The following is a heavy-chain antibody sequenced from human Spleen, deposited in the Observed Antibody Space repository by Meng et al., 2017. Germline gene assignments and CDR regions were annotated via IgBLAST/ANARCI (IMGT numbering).Heavy chain of an antibody. J-gene: IGHJ4*02. CDR3: ARGPTTMAHDFDY. CDR2: INHSGST. CDR1: GGSFSDYY. Sequence: QLQRWGPGLLNPSETLSLTCVVSGGSFSDYYWSWIRQPPGKGLEWIGEINHSGSTNYNPSLESRATISVDTSQNNLSLKLSSVTAADSAVYYCARGPTTMAHDFDYWGQGTLVTVSS. V-gene: IGHV4-34*01. D-gene: IGHD4-11*01.